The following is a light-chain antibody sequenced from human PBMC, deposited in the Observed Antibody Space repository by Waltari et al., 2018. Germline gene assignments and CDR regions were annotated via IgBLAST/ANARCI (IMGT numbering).Light chain of an antibody. CDR1: QSLVYSDGNTH. Sequence: DVVMTQSPLSLPVTLGQPASISCKSSQSLVYSDGNTHLNWFQQRPGQSPRRLIYKVSIGDSGVPDRISSSGAGNDFTLKISRVEAEYVWVYYCIQGTHWPYTFGQGTKLDI. V-gene: IGKV2-30*01. CDR2: KVS. CDR3: IQGTHWPYT. J-gene: IGKJ2*01.